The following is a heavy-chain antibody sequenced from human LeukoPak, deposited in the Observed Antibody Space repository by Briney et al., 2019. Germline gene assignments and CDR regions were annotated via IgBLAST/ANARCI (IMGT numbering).Heavy chain of an antibody. J-gene: IGHJ4*03. CDR1: GYSCTTSC. D-gene: IGHD1-14*01. Sequence: GESPITCCKASGYSCTTSCIAWVRQMPGKGLEWMGFIYPGDSDTRYSPSFQGQVIISADTSITTAYMQWGSLRASDSAVYYCATLTSPKTAPDYWGQGTTVTVSP. V-gene: IGHV5-51*01. CDR3: ATLTSPKTAPDY. CDR2: IYPGDSDT.